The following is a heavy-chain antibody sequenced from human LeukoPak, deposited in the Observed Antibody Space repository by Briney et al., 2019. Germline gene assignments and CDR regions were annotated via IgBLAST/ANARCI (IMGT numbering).Heavy chain of an antibody. CDR3: AREGGPYRPLDY. CDR2: ANLQGST. CDR1: GGSITNTNY. J-gene: IGHJ4*02. Sequence: SETLSLTCGVSGGSITNTNYWTWVRQPPGKGLEWIGEANLQGSTNYNPSLMGRVAISVDTSENHISLQLTSVTAADTAVYYCAREGGPYRPLDYSGQGTLVTVSS. V-gene: IGHV4-4*02.